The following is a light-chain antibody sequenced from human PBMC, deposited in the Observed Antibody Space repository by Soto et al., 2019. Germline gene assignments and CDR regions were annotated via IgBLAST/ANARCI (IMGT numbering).Light chain of an antibody. Sequence: QSALTQPPSASGSPGQSVTISCTGTSSDVGNYNYVSWYQQHPGKAPKPLIYEVTRRPSGVPDRFSGSKSDNTASLTVSGLQAEDEADYYCISYAGSDNLVVGGGTKLTVL. CDR2: EVT. J-gene: IGLJ2*01. CDR3: ISYAGSDNLV. V-gene: IGLV2-8*01. CDR1: SSDVGNYNY.